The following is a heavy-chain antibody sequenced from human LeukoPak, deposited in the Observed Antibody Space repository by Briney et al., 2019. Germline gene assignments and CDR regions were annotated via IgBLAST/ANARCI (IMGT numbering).Heavy chain of an antibody. CDR2: LNPTYDIP. D-gene: IGHD1-26*01. CDR3: ARDNSVGDTAWWFDP. V-gene: IGHV1-46*01. Sequence: ASVKVSCKASGYTFSNYRMHWVRQAPGQGLEWMGILNPTYDIPIYAQKFQGRVTMTRDMSTSTAYMELSSLRSEDTAVYYCARDNSVGDTAWWFDPWGQGTLVTVSS. CDR1: GYTFSNYR. J-gene: IGHJ5*02.